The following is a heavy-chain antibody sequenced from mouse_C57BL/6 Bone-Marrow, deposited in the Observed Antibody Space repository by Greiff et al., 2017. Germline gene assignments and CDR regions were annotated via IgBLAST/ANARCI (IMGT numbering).Heavy chain of an antibody. D-gene: IGHD2-4*01. J-gene: IGHJ4*01. Sequence: EVKLMESGPGLVKPSQSLSLTCSVTGYSITSGYYWNWIRQFPGNKLEWMGYISYDGSNNYNPSLKNRISITRDTSKNQFFLKLNSVTTEDTATYYFALIYYDYDGVYYYAMDYWGQGTSVTVSS. CDR1: GYSITSGYY. CDR2: ISYDGSN. V-gene: IGHV3-6*01. CDR3: ALIYYDYDGVYYYAMDY.